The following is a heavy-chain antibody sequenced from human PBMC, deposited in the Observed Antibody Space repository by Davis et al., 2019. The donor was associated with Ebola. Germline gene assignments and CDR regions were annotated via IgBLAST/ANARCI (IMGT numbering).Heavy chain of an antibody. CDR1: GFTFTRSA. D-gene: IGHD2-15*01. V-gene: IGHV1-58*01. CDR3: AAARLYCYYYMDV. CDR2: VVVGSGNT. Sequence: SVKLCKAYGFTFTRSAVQWVRQARGQRLEWIGWVVVGSGNTNYTHQFQDRVTISRDMSTSTAYMELSSLRSEDTGVYFCAAARLYCYYYMDVWGKGTTVTVSS. J-gene: IGHJ6*03.